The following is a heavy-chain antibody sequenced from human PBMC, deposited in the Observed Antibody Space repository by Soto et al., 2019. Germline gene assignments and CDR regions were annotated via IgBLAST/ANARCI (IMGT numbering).Heavy chain of an antibody. CDR2: IYNIGRV. J-gene: IGHJ6*02. D-gene: IGHD3-10*01. CDR1: GHSISDYY. Sequence: SESLSLTGDVSGHSISDYYWSWIRQSPGKGLEWLGYIYNIGRVNTNPPLQSRATISMDTSKNQLSLNLRSVTAADTAVYYCARARVDILREVVKHNMDVWGPGATVTVSS. CDR3: ARARVDILREVVKHNMDV. V-gene: IGHV4-34*11.